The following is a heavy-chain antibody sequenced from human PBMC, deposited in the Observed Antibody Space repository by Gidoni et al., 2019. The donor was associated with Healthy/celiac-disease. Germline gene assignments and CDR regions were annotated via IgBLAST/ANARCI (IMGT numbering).Heavy chain of an antibody. CDR3: ARWGGSSGWLGFDY. J-gene: IGHJ4*02. D-gene: IGHD6-19*01. Sequence: GKGLEWIGEIYHSGSTNYNPSLKSRVTISVDKSKNQFSLKLSSVTAADTAVYYCARWGGSSGWLGFDYWGQGTLVTVSS. V-gene: IGHV4-4*02. CDR2: IYHSGST.